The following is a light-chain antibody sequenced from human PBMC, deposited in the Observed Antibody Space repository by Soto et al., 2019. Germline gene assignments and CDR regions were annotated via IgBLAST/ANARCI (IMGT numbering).Light chain of an antibody. Sequence: DIQMTQSPSTLSSSVGDRVPITCRASQSITTWLAWYQQKPGKAPKFLIHDASSLDSGVPSRFSGSGSGTDSTITISSLQPDDFATYYCQQYHSYWTFGQGTKVEIK. CDR1: QSITTW. V-gene: IGKV1-5*01. CDR3: QQYHSYWT. J-gene: IGKJ1*01. CDR2: DAS.